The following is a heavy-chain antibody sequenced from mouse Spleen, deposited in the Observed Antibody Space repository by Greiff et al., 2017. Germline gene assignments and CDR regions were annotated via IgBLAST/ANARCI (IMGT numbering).Heavy chain of an antibody. J-gene: IGHJ4*01. CDR2: INPSNGRT. CDR3: ARWDGYRYYAMDY. D-gene: IGHD2-3*01. CDR1: GYTFTSYW. Sequence: QVQLQQSGAELVKPGASVKLSCKASGYTFTSYWMHWVKQRPGQGLEWIGEINPSNGRTNYNEKFKSKATLTVDKSSSTAYMQLSSLTSEDSAVYYCARWDGYRYYAMDYWGQGTSVTVSS. V-gene: IGHV1S81*02.